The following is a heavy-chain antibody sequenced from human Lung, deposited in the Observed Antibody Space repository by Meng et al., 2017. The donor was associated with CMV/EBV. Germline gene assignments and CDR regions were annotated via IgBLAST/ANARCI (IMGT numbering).Heavy chain of an antibody. Sequence: TFSNYAMSWVRQAPGKGLEWISTISGSGGSTYYADSVKGRFTISRDNSKNTLYLQMNSLRAEDTAVYYCARGDPLGYCSGTSCYTFDYWGQGTLVTVSS. D-gene: IGHD2-2*02. CDR2: ISGSGGST. CDR1: TFSNYA. V-gene: IGHV3-23*01. CDR3: ARGDPLGYCSGTSCYTFDY. J-gene: IGHJ4*02.